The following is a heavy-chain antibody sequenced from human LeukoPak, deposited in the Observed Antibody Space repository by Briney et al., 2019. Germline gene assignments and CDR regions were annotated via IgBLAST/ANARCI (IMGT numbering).Heavy chain of an antibody. J-gene: IGHJ4*02. CDR3: ARAKGTYGVDY. D-gene: IGHD3-10*01. V-gene: IGHV4-30-2*04. Sequence: CRVTISLDTSKNQFSLKLSSVTAADTAVYYCARAKGTYGVDYWGRGTLVTVSS.